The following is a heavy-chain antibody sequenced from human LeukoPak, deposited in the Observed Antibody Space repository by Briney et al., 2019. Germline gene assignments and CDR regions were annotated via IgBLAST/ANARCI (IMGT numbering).Heavy chain of an antibody. V-gene: IGHV4-34*01. J-gene: IGHJ4*02. CDR1: GGSFSGYY. CDR2: INHSGST. CDR3: ARGRIPEGYCSGGSCYSAWFVDY. D-gene: IGHD2-15*01. Sequence: KPSETLSLTCAVYGGSFSGYYWSWIRQPPGKGLEWIGEINHSGSTNYNPSLKSRVTISVDTSKNQFSLKLSSVTAADTAVYNCARGRIPEGYCSGGSCYSAWFVDYWGQGTLVTVSS.